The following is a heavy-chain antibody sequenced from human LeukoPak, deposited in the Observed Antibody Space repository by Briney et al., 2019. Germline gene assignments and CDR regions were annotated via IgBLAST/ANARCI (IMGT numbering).Heavy chain of an antibody. Sequence: PSETLSLTCAVYGGSFSVYYWSWIRQPPGKGLEWIGEINHSGSTNYNPSLKSRVTISVDTSKNQFSLKLSSVTAADTAVYYCATMLTFFDYWGQGTLVTVSS. CDR3: ATMLTFFDY. J-gene: IGHJ4*02. D-gene: IGHD3-16*01. V-gene: IGHV4-34*01. CDR2: INHSGST. CDR1: GGSFSVYY.